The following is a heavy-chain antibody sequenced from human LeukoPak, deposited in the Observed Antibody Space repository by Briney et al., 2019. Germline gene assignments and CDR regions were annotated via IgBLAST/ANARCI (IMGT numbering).Heavy chain of an antibody. CDR3: AREASGSYFHH. CDR2: LHSGGST. J-gene: IGHJ1*01. CDR1: GFIVSNNY. V-gene: IGHV3-53*01. D-gene: IGHD1-26*01. Sequence: GGSLRLSCAASGFIVSNNYMSWVRQAPGKGLEWVSVLHSGGSTYYADSVKGRFTISRDNSKNTVYLQMNRLRAEDTAVYYCAREASGSYFHHWGQGTLVNVSS.